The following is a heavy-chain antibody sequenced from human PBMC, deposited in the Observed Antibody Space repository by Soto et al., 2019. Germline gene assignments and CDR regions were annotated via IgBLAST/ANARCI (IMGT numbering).Heavy chain of an antibody. Sequence: GGSLRLSCAASGFTFSSYAMHWVRQAPGKGLEWVAVISYDGSNKYYADSVKGRFTISRDNSKNTLYLQMNSLRAEDTAVYYCARGQSDYGVHFDYWGQGTLVPVSS. D-gene: IGHD4-17*01. CDR1: GFTFSSYA. CDR2: ISYDGSNK. V-gene: IGHV3-30*04. J-gene: IGHJ4*02. CDR3: ARGQSDYGVHFDY.